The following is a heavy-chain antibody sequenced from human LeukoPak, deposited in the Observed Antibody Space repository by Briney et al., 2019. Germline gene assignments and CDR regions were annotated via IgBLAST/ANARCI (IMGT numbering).Heavy chain of an antibody. V-gene: IGHV3-30*01. Sequence: GRSLRLPCAASGFTFSSYAIHWVRQAPGKGLEWVAVISYDGSNKYYADSVKGRFTISRDNSKNTLYLQMNSLRAEDTAVYYCARDGTVRGVTYFDYWGQGTLVTVSS. J-gene: IGHJ4*02. D-gene: IGHD3-10*01. CDR1: GFTFSSYA. CDR2: ISYDGSNK. CDR3: ARDGTVRGVTYFDY.